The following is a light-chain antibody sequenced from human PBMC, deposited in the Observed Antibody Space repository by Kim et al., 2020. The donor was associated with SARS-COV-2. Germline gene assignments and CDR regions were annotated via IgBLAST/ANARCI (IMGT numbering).Light chain of an antibody. CDR3: QHLGT. J-gene: IGKJ1*01. Sequence: PALAASVGDRVNISGRASQSISGWLAWYQQKPGKAPKLLIYHASTLQGGVPSRFSGSGSGTEFTLTINNLQPDDFATYYCQHLGTFGLGTKVDIK. CDR2: HAS. V-gene: IGKV1-5*01. CDR1: QSISGW.